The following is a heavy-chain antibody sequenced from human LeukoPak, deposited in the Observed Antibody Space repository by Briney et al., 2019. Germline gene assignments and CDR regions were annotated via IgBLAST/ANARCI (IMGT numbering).Heavy chain of an antibody. D-gene: IGHD6-13*01. Sequence: SSETLSLTCTVSGGSISSSSYYWGWIRQXPXKGLEWIGSIYYSGSTYYNPSLKSRVTISVDTSKNQFSLKLSSVTAADTAVYYCARRLSYSSSWYDYWGQGTLVTVSS. CDR1: GGSISSSSYY. J-gene: IGHJ4*02. CDR2: IYYSGST. CDR3: ARRLSYSSSWYDY. V-gene: IGHV4-39*01.